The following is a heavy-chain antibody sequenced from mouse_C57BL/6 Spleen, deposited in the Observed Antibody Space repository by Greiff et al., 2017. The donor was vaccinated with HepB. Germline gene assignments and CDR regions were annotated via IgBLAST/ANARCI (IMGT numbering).Heavy chain of an antibody. CDR3: AREDYYGSSGYYAMDY. J-gene: IGHJ4*01. D-gene: IGHD1-1*01. V-gene: IGHV1-53*01. Sequence: QVQLQQPGAELVKPGASVKLSCKASGYTFTSYWMHWVKQRPGQGLEWIGNINPSNGGTNYNEKFKSKATLTVDKSSSTAYMQRSSLTSEDSAVYYCAREDYYGSSGYYAMDYWGQGTSVTVSS. CDR2: INPSNGGT. CDR1: GYTFTSYW.